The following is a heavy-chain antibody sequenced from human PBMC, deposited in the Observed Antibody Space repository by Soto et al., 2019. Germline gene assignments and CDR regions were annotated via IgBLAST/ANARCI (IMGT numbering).Heavy chain of an antibody. V-gene: IGHV2-5*02. Sequence: QITLNESGPPVVRPTETLTLTCRFSGFSLTTSGVGVGWIRQSPGKAPEWLALIYWDDDKRYSASLKSRLTLTKDTSKNQVVLTVSDLDPTDTATYYCAHRVLRTVFGLVTTTAIYFAFWGQGTPVAVSS. D-gene: IGHD3-3*01. CDR2: IYWDDDK. CDR3: AHRVLRTVFGLVTTTAIYFAF. J-gene: IGHJ4*02. CDR1: GFSLTTSGVG.